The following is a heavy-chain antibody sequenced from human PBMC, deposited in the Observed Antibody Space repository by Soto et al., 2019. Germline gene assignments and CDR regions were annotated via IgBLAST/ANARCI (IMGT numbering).Heavy chain of an antibody. D-gene: IGHD5-18*01. V-gene: IGHV3-23*01. Sequence: EVQMLESGGGLVQPGGSLRLSCAASGFTFSRYGMTWVRQAPGKGREWVSAISGGDGTTYYADSVKGRFTISRDNSKSTLYLDMNSLRAEDTAVYYCSGPGEYSYVYGYGMDVWGQGTTVTVSS. CDR2: ISGGDGTT. CDR1: GFTFSRYG. CDR3: SGPGEYSYVYGYGMDV. J-gene: IGHJ6*02.